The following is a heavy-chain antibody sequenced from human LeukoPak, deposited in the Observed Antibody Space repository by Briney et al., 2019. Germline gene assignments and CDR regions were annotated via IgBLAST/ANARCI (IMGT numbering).Heavy chain of an antibody. CDR3: ARGILYYDILTGYRAEYFQH. Sequence: PSETLSLTCTVSGGSISSYYWSWIRQPPGKGLEWIGYIYYSGSTNYNPSLKSRVTISVDTSKNQFSLKLSSVTAADTAVYYCARGILYYDILTGYRAEYFQHWGQGTLVTVSS. CDR1: GGSISSYY. D-gene: IGHD3-9*01. V-gene: IGHV4-59*01. J-gene: IGHJ1*01. CDR2: IYYSGST.